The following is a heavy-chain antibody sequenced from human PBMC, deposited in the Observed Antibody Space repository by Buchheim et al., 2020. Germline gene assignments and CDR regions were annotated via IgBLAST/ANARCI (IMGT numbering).Heavy chain of an antibody. V-gene: IGHV3-33*01. Sequence: QVQLVESGGGVVQPGRSLRLSCAASGFTFSSYGMHWVRQAPGKGLEWVAVIWYDGSNKYYTDSVKGRFTISRDNSKNTLYLQMNSLRAEDTAVYYCARSRYSSSWYRLDPWGQGTL. D-gene: IGHD6-13*01. CDR1: GFTFSSYG. CDR3: ARSRYSSSWYRLDP. CDR2: IWYDGSNK. J-gene: IGHJ5*02.